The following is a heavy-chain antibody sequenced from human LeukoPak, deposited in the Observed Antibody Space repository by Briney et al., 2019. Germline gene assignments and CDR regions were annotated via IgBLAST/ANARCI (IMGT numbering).Heavy chain of an antibody. Sequence: GGSLRLSCAASGFTFSSYEMYWVRQAPGKGLEWISYISSSGSTIYYADSVKGRFTISRDNAKNSLYLQMNSLRAEDTAVYYCARGHSAPDYWGQGTLVTVSA. J-gene: IGHJ4*02. V-gene: IGHV3-48*03. CDR3: ARGHSAPDY. D-gene: IGHD3-10*01. CDR1: GFTFSSYE. CDR2: ISSSGSTI.